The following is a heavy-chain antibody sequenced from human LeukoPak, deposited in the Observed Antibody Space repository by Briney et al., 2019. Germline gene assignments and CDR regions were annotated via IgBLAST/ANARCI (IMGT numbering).Heavy chain of an antibody. D-gene: IGHD1-26*01. CDR1: GGTFSSYA. J-gene: IGHJ4*02. CDR3: ARRPLGASPFDY. CDR2: IIPILGIA. V-gene: IGHV1-69*04. Sequence: ASVKVSCKASGGTFSSYAISWVRQAPGQGLEWMGRIIPILGIANYAQKFQGRVTITADKSTSTAYMELRSLRSDDTAVYYCARRPLGASPFDYWGQGTLVTVSS.